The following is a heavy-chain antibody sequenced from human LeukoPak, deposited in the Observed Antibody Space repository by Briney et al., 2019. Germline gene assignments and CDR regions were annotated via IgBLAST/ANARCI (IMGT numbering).Heavy chain of an antibody. J-gene: IGHJ5*02. V-gene: IGHV3-53*01. D-gene: IGHD2-15*01. Sequence: GSLRLSCAASGFTVSTSYMSWVRLAPGKGLEWVSVIYTGGSTYYADSVKGRFTISRDNSKNTLYLQMNSLRAEDTAVYYCARGYCSGGSCYPVWLDPWGQGTLVTVSS. CDR1: GFTVSTSY. CDR2: IYTGGST. CDR3: ARGYCSGGSCYPVWLDP.